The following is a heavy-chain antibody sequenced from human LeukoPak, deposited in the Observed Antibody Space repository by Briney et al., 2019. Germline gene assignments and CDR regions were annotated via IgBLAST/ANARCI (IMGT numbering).Heavy chain of an antibody. CDR2: FDPEDGET. J-gene: IGHJ3*02. D-gene: IGHD6-13*01. Sequence: ASVKVSCKVSGYTLTELSMHWVRQAPGKGLERMGGFDPEDGETIYAQKFQGRVTMTEDTSTDTAYMELSSLRSEDTAVYYCATVVGYSSSQRGAFGIWGQGTMVTVSS. V-gene: IGHV1-24*01. CDR3: ATVVGYSSSQRGAFGI. CDR1: GYTLTELS.